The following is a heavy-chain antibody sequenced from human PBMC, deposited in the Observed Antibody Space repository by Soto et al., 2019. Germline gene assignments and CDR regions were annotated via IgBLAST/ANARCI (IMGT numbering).Heavy chain of an antibody. CDR2: MSYDGTNE. D-gene: IGHD6-19*01. CDR3: ARKWGTYSSASLDF. J-gene: IGHJ4*02. CDR1: GFSFTHYT. V-gene: IGHV3-30*04. Sequence: QLVESGGGVVQPGGSLRLSCATSGFSFTHYTINWVRQAPGKGLQWVAGMSYDGTNENYADSVKGRFTISRDNSKTTVYLQMNSLTPEDTALYYCARKWGTYSSASLDFWGLGTLVTVSS.